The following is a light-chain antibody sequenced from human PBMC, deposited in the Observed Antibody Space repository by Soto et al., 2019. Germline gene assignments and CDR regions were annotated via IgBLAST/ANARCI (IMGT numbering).Light chain of an antibody. Sequence: QSVLTQPPSVSAAPGQKVTFSCSGSSSNIGNNYVSWYQHLPGTAPKLLIYDSNKRPSGIPDRFSGSKSGTSATLGITGLKTGDEADYYCGTWDSSLSAVVFGGGTQLTVL. CDR2: DSN. V-gene: IGLV1-51*01. CDR3: GTWDSSLSAVV. CDR1: SSNIGNNY. J-gene: IGLJ2*01.